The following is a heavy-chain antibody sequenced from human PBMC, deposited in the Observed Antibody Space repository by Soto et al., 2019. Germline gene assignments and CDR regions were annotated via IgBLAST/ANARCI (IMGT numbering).Heavy chain of an antibody. Sequence: ETLSITCSVYGASISGYDWSWIRQPPGKGLEWIGEINHSGSTNYNPSLKSRVTISVDTSKNQFSLKLSSVTAADTAVYYCARGPTLYCSSTSCYSPYYYYGMDVWGQGTTVTVYS. CDR1: GASISGYD. D-gene: IGHD2-2*02. V-gene: IGHV4-34*01. J-gene: IGHJ6*02. CDR3: ARGPTLYCSSTSCYSPYYYYGMDV. CDR2: INHSGST.